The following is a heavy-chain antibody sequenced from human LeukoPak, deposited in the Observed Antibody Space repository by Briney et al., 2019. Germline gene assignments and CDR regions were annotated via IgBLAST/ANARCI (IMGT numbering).Heavy chain of an antibody. D-gene: IGHD2-21*02. CDR2: ISGSGGTT. J-gene: IGHJ4*02. V-gene: IGHV3-23*01. Sequence: PGGSLRLSCVATELTLSGYWMSWVRQAPGKGLEWVSAISGSGGTTYYADSVKGRFTISRDNSKSTLYLQMNSLRAEDTAVYYCAKEDCGVDCSTFDYWGQGTLVTVSS. CDR1: ELTLSGYW. CDR3: AKEDCGVDCSTFDY.